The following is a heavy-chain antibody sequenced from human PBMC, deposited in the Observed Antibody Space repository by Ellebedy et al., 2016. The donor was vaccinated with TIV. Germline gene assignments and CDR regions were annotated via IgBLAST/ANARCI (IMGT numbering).Heavy chain of an antibody. CDR1: GFSFRTYG. J-gene: IGHJ4*02. D-gene: IGHD6-19*01. Sequence: GESLKISCVASGFSFRTYGMHWVRQAPGKGLEWVAGIAFDGSITYYADSVKGRFTISRDNSRDTLYLQMNSLRAEDTDVYYCAKEIAKNRSGWYFESWGQGTPVTVSS. CDR3: AKEIAKNRSGWYFES. CDR2: IAFDGSIT. V-gene: IGHV3-30*18.